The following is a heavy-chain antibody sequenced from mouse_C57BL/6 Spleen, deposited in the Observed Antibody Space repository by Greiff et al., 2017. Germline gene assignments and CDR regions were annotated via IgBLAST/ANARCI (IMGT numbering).Heavy chain of an antibody. D-gene: IGHD1-1*01. CDR2: IDPSDSYT. J-gene: IGHJ4*01. CDR3: ARGYYYGSSGENAMDY. CDR1: GYTFTSYW. V-gene: IGHV1-50*01. Sequence: QVQLQQPGAELVKPGASVKLSCKASGYTFTSYWMQWVKQRPGQGLEWIGEIDPSDSYTNYNQKFKGKATLTVDTSSSTAYMQLSSLTSEDSAVYYCARGYYYGSSGENAMDYWGQGTSVTVSS.